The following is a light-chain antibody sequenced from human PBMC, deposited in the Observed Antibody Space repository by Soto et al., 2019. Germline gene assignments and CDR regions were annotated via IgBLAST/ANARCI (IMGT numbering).Light chain of an antibody. Sequence: EIVLTQSPGTLSLSPGERATLSCRASQSVSSSYLAWYQQKPGQAPRLLIYGASSRATGIPDRFSGSGSGTDFTLTISRLGPEDFAVYSCQQYGSSPLFTFGPGTKVDIK. CDR3: QQYGSSPLFT. V-gene: IGKV3-20*01. CDR1: QSVSSSY. CDR2: GAS. J-gene: IGKJ3*01.